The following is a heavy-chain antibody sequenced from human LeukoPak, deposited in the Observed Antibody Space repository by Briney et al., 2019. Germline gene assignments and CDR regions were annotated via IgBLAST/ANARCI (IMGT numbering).Heavy chain of an antibody. J-gene: IGHJ4*02. D-gene: IGHD5-24*01. CDR1: GFTFSDFS. CDR3: ARDQSNDYNRGGLEY. V-gene: IGHV3-11*01. Sequence: GGSLRLSCAASGFTFSDFSMNWIRQAPGKGLEWISFISSTGNTIYYADSLRGQFTISRDNAKNSLYLHMNSLRAEDTAVYYCARDQSNDYNRGGLEYWGQGTLVAVSS. CDR2: ISSTGNTI.